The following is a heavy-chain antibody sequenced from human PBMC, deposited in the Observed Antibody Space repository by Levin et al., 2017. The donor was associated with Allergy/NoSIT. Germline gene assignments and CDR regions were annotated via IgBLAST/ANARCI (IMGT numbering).Heavy chain of an antibody. Sequence: QAGGSLRLSCAASGFTISSNFMSWVRHTPGKGLEWVSVIHSRGSTYYADSVKGRFTISRDISNNTVSLQMSSLRPDDTAVYYCAKTRRGQLGFKFGDYYFDSWGQGTLVTVAS. J-gene: IGHJ4*02. V-gene: IGHV3-53*01. D-gene: IGHD3-10*01. CDR2: IHSRGST. CDR3: AKTRRGQLGFKFGDYYFDS. CDR1: GFTISSNF.